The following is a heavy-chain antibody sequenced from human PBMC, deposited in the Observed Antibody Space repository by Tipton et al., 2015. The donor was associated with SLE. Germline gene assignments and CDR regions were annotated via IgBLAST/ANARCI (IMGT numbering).Heavy chain of an antibody. CDR3: ARGLVPAAHFDY. CDR2: IYYSGST. V-gene: IGHV4-59*12. D-gene: IGHD2-2*01. CDR1: GGSFSDYY. J-gene: IGHJ4*03. Sequence: TLSLTCAVYGGSFSDYYWSWIRQPPGKGLEWIGYIYYSGSTSYNPSLKSRVTISVDTSKNQFSLKLSSVTAADTAVYYCARGLVPAAHFDYWGQGTMVTVSS.